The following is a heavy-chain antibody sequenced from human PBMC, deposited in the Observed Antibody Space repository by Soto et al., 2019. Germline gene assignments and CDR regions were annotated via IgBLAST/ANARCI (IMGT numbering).Heavy chain of an antibody. CDR3: ARAPLRQLAPFDY. CDR1: GYTFTGYY. J-gene: IGHJ4*02. Sequence: ASVKVSCKASGYTFTGYYMHWVRQAPGQGLEWMGWINPNSGGTNYAQKFQGWVTMTRDTSISTAYMELSRLRSDDTAVYYCARAPLRQLAPFDYWGQGTLVTVSS. D-gene: IGHD6-13*01. CDR2: INPNSGGT. V-gene: IGHV1-2*04.